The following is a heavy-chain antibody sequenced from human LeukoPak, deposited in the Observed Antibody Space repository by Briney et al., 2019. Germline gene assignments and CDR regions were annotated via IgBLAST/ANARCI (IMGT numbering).Heavy chain of an antibody. CDR3: AVVPAAIGMDV. CDR1: GFTFSSYS. V-gene: IGHV3-21*01. D-gene: IGHD2-2*02. Sequence: GGSLRLSCAASGFTFSSYSMNWVRQAPGKGLEWVSSISSSSSYIYYADSVKGRFTISRDNAKSSLYLQMNSLRAEDTAVYYCAVVPAAIGMDVWGQGTTVTVSS. J-gene: IGHJ6*02. CDR2: ISSSSSYI.